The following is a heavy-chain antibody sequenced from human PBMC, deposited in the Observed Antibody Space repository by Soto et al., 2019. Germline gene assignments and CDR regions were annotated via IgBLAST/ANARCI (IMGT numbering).Heavy chain of an antibody. CDR2: ISSSGSTI. D-gene: IGHD5-12*01. Sequence: GGSLRLSCAASGFTFSDYYMSWIRQAPGKGLEWVSYISSSGSTIYYADSVKGRFTISRDNAKNSLYLQMNSLRAEDTAVYYCARVHSGYESTYYYYYYYLDVRGKGTTVTVSS. CDR1: GFTFSDYY. CDR3: ARVHSGYESTYYYYYYYLDV. V-gene: IGHV3-11*01. J-gene: IGHJ6*03.